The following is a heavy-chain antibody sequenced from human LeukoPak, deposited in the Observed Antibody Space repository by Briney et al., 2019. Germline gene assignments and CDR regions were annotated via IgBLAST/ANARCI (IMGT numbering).Heavy chain of an antibody. CDR1: GFNFSNYA. V-gene: IGHV3-23*05. CDR3: GRHAYGGSPPLN. CDR2: IYVSGTT. J-gene: IGHJ4*02. Sequence: PGGSLRLSCAASGFNFSNYAMSWVRQAPGKRLEWLAFIYVSGTTFYAASVKGRFTISRDNSKNTVYIQMNSLRAEDTALYYCGRHAYGGSPPLNWGQGTLVTVSS. D-gene: IGHD3-10*01.